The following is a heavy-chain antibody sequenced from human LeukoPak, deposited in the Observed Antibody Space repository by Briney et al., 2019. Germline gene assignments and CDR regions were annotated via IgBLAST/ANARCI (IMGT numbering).Heavy chain of an antibody. CDR3: ARVADYGDYTLPGDY. J-gene: IGHJ4*02. V-gene: IGHV1-2*02. Sequence: ASVKVSCKASGYTLTDYYMHWVRQAPGQGLEWMGWINPNSGGTNYAQKFQGRVTMTRDTSINTAYMELSSLRSDDTAVYYCARVADYGDYTLPGDYWGQGTLVTVSS. D-gene: IGHD4-17*01. CDR1: GYTLTDYY. CDR2: INPNSGGT.